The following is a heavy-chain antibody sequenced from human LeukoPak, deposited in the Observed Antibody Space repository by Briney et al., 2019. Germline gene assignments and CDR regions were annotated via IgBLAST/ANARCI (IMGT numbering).Heavy chain of an antibody. V-gene: IGHV3-23*01. Sequence: AGGSLRLSCAASGFTFNTYGMSWVRQAPGKGLEWVSDISAPGGNTNYADSVKGRFTISRDNSKNTLYLQMNSLRAEDTAVYYCAREAGRWLQSPDGAFDIWGQGTMVTVSS. J-gene: IGHJ3*02. CDR3: AREAGRWLQSPDGAFDI. CDR2: ISAPGGNT. CDR1: GFTFNTYG. D-gene: IGHD5-24*01.